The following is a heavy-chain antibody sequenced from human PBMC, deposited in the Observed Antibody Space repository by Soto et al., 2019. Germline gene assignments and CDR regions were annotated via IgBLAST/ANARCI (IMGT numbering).Heavy chain of an antibody. V-gene: IGHV3-23*01. CDR1: GFTFSSYA. Sequence: EVQLLESGGGLVQPGGSLRLSCAASGFTFSSYAMSWVRQAPGKGLEWVSAISGSGGSTYYADSVKGRFTISRDNSKNTLYLQMTSVKAEDSALYYCARQAVGRYYDFWSGYFYYYYGMDAWGQGTTVTVSS. J-gene: IGHJ6*02. CDR2: ISGSGGST. D-gene: IGHD3-3*01. CDR3: ARQAVGRYYDFWSGYFYYYYGMDA.